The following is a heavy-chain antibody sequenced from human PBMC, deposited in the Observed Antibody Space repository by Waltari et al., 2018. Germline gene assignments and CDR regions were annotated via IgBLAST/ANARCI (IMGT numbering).Heavy chain of an antibody. Sequence: QVQLQESGTGLVAPSQTLSLTCTVSGDSITSDLYYWGWSRQPAGKGLEWIGRIHSSGLTEYKASLKSRVAISRDTSKNQFSLKLHSVNATDTATYYCTSGYQLLRPLDAFGFWGLGTMVTVSS. D-gene: IGHD2-2*01. CDR3: TSGYQLLRPLDAFGF. CDR2: IHSSGLT. CDR1: GDSITSDLYY. V-gene: IGHV4-61*02. J-gene: IGHJ3*01.